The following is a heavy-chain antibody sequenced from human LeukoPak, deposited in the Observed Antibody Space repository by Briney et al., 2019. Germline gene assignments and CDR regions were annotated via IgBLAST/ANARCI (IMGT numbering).Heavy chain of an antibody. D-gene: IGHD3-10*01. Sequence: ASVKVSCKASGYTFTGYYMHWVRQAPGQGLEWMGWINPNSGGTNYAQKFQGRVTMTRDTSISTAYMELSRLRSDDTAVYYCARARGVIYGLDYWGQGTLVTVSS. CDR3: ARARGVIYGLDY. CDR1: GYTFTGYY. J-gene: IGHJ4*02. CDR2: INPNSGGT. V-gene: IGHV1-2*02.